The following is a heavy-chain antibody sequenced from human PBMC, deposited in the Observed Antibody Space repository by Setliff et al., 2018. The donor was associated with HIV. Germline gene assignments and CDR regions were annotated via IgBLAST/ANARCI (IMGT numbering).Heavy chain of an antibody. D-gene: IGHD3-3*01. CDR2: VYHSGTT. Sequence: SETLSLTCTVSGGSIRSHYWSWIRETPGKGLEWIGSVYHSGTTYYNPSLKSRVTISVDMSNNQFSLKVTSVTAADTAVYYCMRGRSITIFGVAYFDFWGQGTQVTVSS. CDR1: GGSIRSHY. J-gene: IGHJ4*02. V-gene: IGHV4-59*08. CDR3: MRGRSITIFGVAYFDF.